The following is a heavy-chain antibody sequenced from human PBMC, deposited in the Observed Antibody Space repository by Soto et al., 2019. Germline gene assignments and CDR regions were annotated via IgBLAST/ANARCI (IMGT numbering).Heavy chain of an antibody. CDR3: AREGSGWFYFDY. V-gene: IGHV4-61*01. CDR1: GGSVSSGTYY. D-gene: IGHD6-19*01. CDR2: IYYSGNT. Sequence: QVQLQESGPGLVKPSETLSLTCTVSGGSVSSGTYYWSWIRQPPGKGLEWIGYIYYSGNTNYNPSLKSRVTISVDTSKNQFPLKLSSVTAADTAVYYCAREGSGWFYFDYWGHGTLVTVSS. J-gene: IGHJ4*03.